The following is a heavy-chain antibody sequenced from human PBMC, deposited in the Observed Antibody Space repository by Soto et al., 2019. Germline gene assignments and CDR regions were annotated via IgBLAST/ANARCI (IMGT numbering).Heavy chain of an antibody. CDR1: GFTFSSYG. V-gene: IGHV3-30*18. D-gene: IGHD3-22*01. CDR2: ISNDGSIQ. J-gene: IGHJ6*02. Sequence: QVQLMESGGSVLQPGRSLRLSCAASGFTFSSYGMHWVSQAPGKGLEWVTIISNDGSIQYYGDSVKGRFTVSRDNSKNTLFLEMKSLTAEDTATYYCAKDRRDSSGTCSRCFGMDVWGQGTTVTVSS. CDR3: AKDRRDSSGTCSRCFGMDV.